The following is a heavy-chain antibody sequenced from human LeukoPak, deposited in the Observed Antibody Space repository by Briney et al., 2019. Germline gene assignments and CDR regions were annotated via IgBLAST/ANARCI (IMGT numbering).Heavy chain of an antibody. CDR3: ARDQKVGRTRYPLGY. CDR1: GFTFEDYA. J-gene: IGHJ4*02. V-gene: IGHV3-9*01. CDR2: ISWHGGII. Sequence: PGRSLRLSCSASGFTFEDYAMNWVRQAPGKGLEWVSGISWHGGIIGYADSVRRRFTISRDNAKKSLYLQMDSLRAEDTAFYYCARDQKVGRTRYPLGYWGQGTLVTVSS. D-gene: IGHD3-16*02.